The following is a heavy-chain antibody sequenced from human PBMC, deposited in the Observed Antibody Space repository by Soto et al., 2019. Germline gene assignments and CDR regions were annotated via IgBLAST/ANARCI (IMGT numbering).Heavy chain of an antibody. CDR2: VYYTGRT. J-gene: IGHJ4*02. V-gene: IGHV4-61*01. CDR3: ARDYDYFDN. Sequence: SETLSLTCTVSGGSFKSGSYYWSWVRQPPGKGLEWIGYVYYTGRTSYSPSLKSRVTISADTSKNQFSLILTSVTAADTAVYYCARDYDYFDNWGQGSLVTVSS. D-gene: IGHD3-16*01. CDR1: GGSFKSGSYY.